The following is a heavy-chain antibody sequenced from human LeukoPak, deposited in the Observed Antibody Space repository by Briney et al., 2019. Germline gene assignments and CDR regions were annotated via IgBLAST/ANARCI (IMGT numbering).Heavy chain of an antibody. J-gene: IGHJ3*02. Sequence: PGGSLRLSCAASGFTFSSYAMSWVRQAPGKGLEWVSAISGSGGSTYYADSVKGRFTISRDNSKNTLYLQMNSLRAEDTAVYYCAKDRGYYIVVVPAAPSAFDIWGQGTMVTVSS. D-gene: IGHD2-2*01. CDR2: ISGSGGST. CDR3: AKDRGYYIVVVPAAPSAFDI. V-gene: IGHV3-23*01. CDR1: GFTFSSYA.